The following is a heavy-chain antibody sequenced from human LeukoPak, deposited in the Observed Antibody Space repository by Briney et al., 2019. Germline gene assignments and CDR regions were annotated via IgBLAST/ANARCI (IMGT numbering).Heavy chain of an antibody. D-gene: IGHD3-22*01. CDR1: GFTFSSYA. Sequence: GGSLRLSCAASGFTFSSYAMSWVRQAPGKGPEWVSAISGSGGSTYYADSVKGRFTISRDNSKNTLYLQMNSLRAEDTAVYYCAKDYYYDSSGYSKYFQHWGQGTLVTVSS. J-gene: IGHJ1*01. CDR3: AKDYYYDSSGYSKYFQH. CDR2: ISGSGGST. V-gene: IGHV3-23*01.